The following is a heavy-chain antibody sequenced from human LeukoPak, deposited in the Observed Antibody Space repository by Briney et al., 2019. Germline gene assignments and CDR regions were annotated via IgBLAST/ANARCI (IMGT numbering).Heavy chain of an antibody. CDR2: ISYDGSNK. J-gene: IGHJ5*02. D-gene: IGHD2-15*01. Sequence: GGSLRLSCAAPGFTFSSYAMHWVRQAPGKGMERVAVISYDGSNKYYADSVKGRFTISRDNSKNTLYLQMNSLRAEDTAVYYCARSDIVVVVAAMDPWGQGTLVTVSS. V-gene: IGHV3-30*04. CDR1: GFTFSSYA. CDR3: ARSDIVVVVAAMDP.